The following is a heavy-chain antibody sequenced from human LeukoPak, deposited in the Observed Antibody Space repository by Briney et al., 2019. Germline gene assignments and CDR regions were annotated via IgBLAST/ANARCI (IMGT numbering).Heavy chain of an antibody. CDR1: GFTFSSYS. CDR3: AREKQDADAFDI. D-gene: IGHD1/OR15-1a*01. J-gene: IGHJ3*02. Sequence: GGSLRLSCAASGFTFSSYSMHWVRQAPGKGLEWVAVIWYDGSNKYYADSVKGRFTISRDNSKNTLYLQMNSLRAEDTAVYYCAREKQDADAFDIWGQGTMVTVSS. V-gene: IGHV3-33*01. CDR2: IWYDGSNK.